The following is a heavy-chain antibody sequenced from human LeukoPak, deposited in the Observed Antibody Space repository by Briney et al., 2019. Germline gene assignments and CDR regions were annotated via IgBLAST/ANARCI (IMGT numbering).Heavy chain of an antibody. CDR3: ARIPPYYYYGMDV. CDR2: ISSGSSYI. J-gene: IGHJ6*02. Sequence: GGSLRLSCAASGFTFSSYSMNWVRRAPGKGLEWVSSISSGSSYIFYADSVKGRFTISRDNAKNSLYLQMNSLRAEDTAVYYCARIPPYYYYGMDVWGQGTTVTVSS. V-gene: IGHV3-21*01. D-gene: IGHD2-21*01. CDR1: GFTFSSYS.